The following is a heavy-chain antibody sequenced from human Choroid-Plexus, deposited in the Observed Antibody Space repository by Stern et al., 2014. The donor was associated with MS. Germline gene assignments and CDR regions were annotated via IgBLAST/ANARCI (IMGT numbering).Heavy chain of an antibody. CDR3: AKDISERHYYFDS. V-gene: IGHV3-9*01. CDR1: GFTFDDCA. D-gene: IGHD3-16*02. J-gene: IGHJ4*02. Sequence: MQLVQSGGGSVQPGRSLRLSCAASGFTFDDCAMHWVRQAPGKGLERVSGSSWNSNNIGYAASVRGRFTISRDNAKNSLYLQMNGLRPEDTALYYCAKDISERHYYFDSWGEGTLVTVSS. CDR2: SSWNSNNI.